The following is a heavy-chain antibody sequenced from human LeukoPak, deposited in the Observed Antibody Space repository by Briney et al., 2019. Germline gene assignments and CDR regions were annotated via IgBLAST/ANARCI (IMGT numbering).Heavy chain of an antibody. CDR3: AKGVRSGTYYNCFDP. D-gene: IGHD1-26*01. V-gene: IGHV3-43*02. CDR1: GFTLDDSA. J-gene: IGHJ5*02. CDR2: ISGDGDNT. Sequence: GGSLRLSCVASGFTLDDSALHWVRPAPGKGLGRISLISGDGDNTYYADSVKGRSTISRDTSTNSLYLQMSSLRAEDTAFYYCAKGVRSGTYYNCFDPWGQGTLVTVSS.